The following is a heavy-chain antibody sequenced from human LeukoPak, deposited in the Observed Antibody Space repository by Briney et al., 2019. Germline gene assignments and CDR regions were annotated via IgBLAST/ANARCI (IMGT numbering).Heavy chain of an antibody. V-gene: IGHV4-39*07. J-gene: IGHJ1*01. Sequence: SETLSLTCTVSGVSISSNYYWGWIRQPPGQGLEWIGSIYYVGSTYYSPSLKSRVTVSVDTSRNQFSLKLSSVTAADTAVYYCARQEFGSSNWLPAGYFHHWGQGTLVTVSS. CDR2: IYYVGST. CDR3: ARQEFGSSNWLPAGYFHH. D-gene: IGHD6-13*01. CDR1: GVSISSNYY.